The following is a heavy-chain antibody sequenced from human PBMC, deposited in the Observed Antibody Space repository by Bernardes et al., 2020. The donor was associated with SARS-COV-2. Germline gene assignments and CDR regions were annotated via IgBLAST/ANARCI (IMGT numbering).Heavy chain of an antibody. Sequence: ETLSLTCTVSGVSISRHSWSWIRQPPGKGLEWIGYIHNSGSTNYNPSLRGRVTISVDTSKKQFSLRLNSVTSADTAVYYCARADIVVIPANFAIDRYYFDYWGQGTLVTVSS. CDR2: IHNSGST. V-gene: IGHV4-59*11. J-gene: IGHJ4*02. CDR1: GVSISRHS. CDR3: ARADIVVIPANFAIDRYYFDY. D-gene: IGHD2-2*01.